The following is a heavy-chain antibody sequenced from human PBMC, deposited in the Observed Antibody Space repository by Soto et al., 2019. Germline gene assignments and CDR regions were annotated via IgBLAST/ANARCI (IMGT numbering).Heavy chain of an antibody. CDR2: ISGSGGST. D-gene: IGHD2-21*02. V-gene: IGHV3-23*01. Sequence: PGGALRLSCAASGFTFSSYAMSWVRQAPGKGLEWVSAISGSGGSTYYADSVKGRFTISRDNSKNTLYLQMNSLRAEDTAVYYCAKSAPNCGGDCHLYYYYGMGVWGEGTRGTV. CDR1: GFTFSSYA. J-gene: IGHJ6*02. CDR3: AKSAPNCGGDCHLYYYYGMGV.